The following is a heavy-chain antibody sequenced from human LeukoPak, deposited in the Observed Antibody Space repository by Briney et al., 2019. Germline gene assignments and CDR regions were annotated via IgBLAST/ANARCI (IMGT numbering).Heavy chain of an antibody. D-gene: IGHD6-13*01. Sequence: PSETLSLTCAVYGGSFSGYYWSWIRQPPGKGLEWIGEINHSGSTNYNPSLKSRVTISVDTSKNQFSLKLSSVTAADTAVYYCARGPGIAAAGTSSWGQGTLVTVSS. CDR2: INHSGST. CDR3: ARGPGIAAAGTSS. V-gene: IGHV4-34*01. CDR1: GGSFSGYY. J-gene: IGHJ5*02.